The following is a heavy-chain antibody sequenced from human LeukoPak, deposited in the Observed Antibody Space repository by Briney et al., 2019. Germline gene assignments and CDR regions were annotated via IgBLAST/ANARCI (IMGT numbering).Heavy chain of an antibody. CDR3: ARVVADSSGVGSDY. V-gene: IGHV1-8*01. CDR2: MNPNSGNT. J-gene: IGHJ4*02. D-gene: IGHD6-19*01. CDR1: GYTFTSYD. Sequence: ASVKVSCKASGYTFTSYDINWVRQATGQGLEWMGWMNPNSGNTGYAQKFQGRVTITRNTSISTAYMELSSLRSDDTAVYYCARVVADSSGVGSDYWGQGTLVTVSP.